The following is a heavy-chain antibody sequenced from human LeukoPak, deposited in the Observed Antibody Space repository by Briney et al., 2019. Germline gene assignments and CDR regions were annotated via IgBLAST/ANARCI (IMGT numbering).Heavy chain of an antibody. V-gene: IGHV3-20*04. J-gene: IGHJ4*02. CDR2: INWNGAST. CDR3: AGGDRNGWYFDY. Sequence: GGSLRLSCEVSGFRFDDHGMSWVRQAPGKGLEWVSGINWNGASTGYGDSVKGRFTISRDNAKNSLYLQMNSLRAEDTALYYCAGGDRNGWYFDYWGQGVLVTVSS. D-gene: IGHD6-19*01. CDR1: GFRFDDHG.